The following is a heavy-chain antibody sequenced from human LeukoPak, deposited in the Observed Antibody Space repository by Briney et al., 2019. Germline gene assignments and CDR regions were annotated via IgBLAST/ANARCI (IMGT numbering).Heavy chain of an antibody. Sequence: GGSLRLSCAASGFTFSSYVMSWVRQAPGKGLEWVSVISDSGGSTYYADSVKGRFTISRDNSKNTLYLQMNSLRAEDTAVYYCARRAGAYSHPYDYWGQGTLVTVSS. J-gene: IGHJ4*02. V-gene: IGHV3-23*01. CDR1: GFTFSSYV. CDR3: ARRAGAYSHPYDY. CDR2: ISDSGGST. D-gene: IGHD4/OR15-4a*01.